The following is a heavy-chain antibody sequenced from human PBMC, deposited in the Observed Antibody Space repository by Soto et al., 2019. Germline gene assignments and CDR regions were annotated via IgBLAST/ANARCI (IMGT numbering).Heavy chain of an antibody. D-gene: IGHD6-13*01. CDR3: ARVVSGHVDFSSWYLGDFDI. CDR2: ISSSSSYI. J-gene: IGHJ3*02. V-gene: IGHV3-21*01. CDR1: GFTFSSYS. Sequence: LRLSCAASGFTFSSYSMNWVRQAPGKGLEWVSSISSSSSYIYYADSVKGRFTISRDNAKNSLYLQMNSLRAEDTAVYYCARVVSGHVDFSSWYLGDFDIWGQGTMVTVSS.